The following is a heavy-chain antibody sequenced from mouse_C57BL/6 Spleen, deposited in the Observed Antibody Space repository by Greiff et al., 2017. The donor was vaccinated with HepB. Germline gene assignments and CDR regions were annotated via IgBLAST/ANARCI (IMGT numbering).Heavy chain of an antibody. J-gene: IGHJ2*01. CDR3: ARNYGSSLYFDY. Sequence: DVKLVESGGGLVKPGGSLKLSCAASGFTFSDYGMHWVRQAPEKGLEWVAYISSGSSTIYYADTVKGRFTISRDNAKNTLFLQMTSLRSEDTAMYYCARNYGSSLYFDYWGQGTTLTVSS. CDR2: ISSGSSTI. D-gene: IGHD1-1*01. CDR1: GFTFSDYG. V-gene: IGHV5-17*01.